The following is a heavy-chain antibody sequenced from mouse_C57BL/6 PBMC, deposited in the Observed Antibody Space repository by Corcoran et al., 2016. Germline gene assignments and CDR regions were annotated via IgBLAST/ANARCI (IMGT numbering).Heavy chain of an antibody. CDR3: AREGGSSGPFAY. V-gene: IGHV3-6*01. D-gene: IGHD3-2*02. CDR2: ISYDGSN. CDR1: GYSITSGYY. Sequence: DVQLQESGPGLVKPSQSLSLTCSVTGYSITSGYYWNWIRQFPGNKLEWMGYISYDGSNNYNPSLKNRISITRDTSKNQFFLKLKSVTTEATATYYCAREGGSSGPFAYWGQGTLVTVSA. J-gene: IGHJ3*01.